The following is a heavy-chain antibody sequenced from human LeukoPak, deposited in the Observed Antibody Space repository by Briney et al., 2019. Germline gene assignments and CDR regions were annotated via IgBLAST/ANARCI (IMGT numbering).Heavy chain of an antibody. CDR2: INHSGST. D-gene: IGHD2-8*01. V-gene: IGHV4-34*01. J-gene: IGHJ6*02. Sequence: PSETLSLTCAVYGGSFSGYYWSWIRQPPGKGLEWIGEINHSGSTNYNPSLKSRVTISVDTSKNQFSLKLSSVTAADTAVYYCARLYDVYYYYGMDVWGQGTTVTVSS. CDR1: GGSFSGYY. CDR3: ARLYDVYYYYGMDV.